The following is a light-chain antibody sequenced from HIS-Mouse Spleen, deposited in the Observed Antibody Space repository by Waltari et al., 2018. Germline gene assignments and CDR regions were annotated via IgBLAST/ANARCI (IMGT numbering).Light chain of an antibody. Sequence: SCTGTSSDVGGYNYVSWYQQHPGKAPKLMIYEVSNRPSGVSNRFSGSKSGNTASLTISGLQAEDEADYYCCSYAGSSTFWVFGGGTKLTVL. J-gene: IGLJ3*02. CDR1: SSDVGGYNY. CDR2: EVS. CDR3: CSYAGSSTFWV. V-gene: IGLV2-14*01.